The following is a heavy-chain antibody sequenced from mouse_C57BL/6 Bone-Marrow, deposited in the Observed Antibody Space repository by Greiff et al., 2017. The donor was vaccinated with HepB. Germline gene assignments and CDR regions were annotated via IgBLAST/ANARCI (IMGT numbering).Heavy chain of an antibody. V-gene: IGHV5-6-3*01. CDR2: INSNDGTT. CDR3: ARRDLFVY. J-gene: IGHJ3*01. CDR1: GFTFSLYG. Sequence: QLVESGGGLVQPGGSLKLSCAASGFTFSLYGMSWVRQTPDKRLELVASINSNDGTTYYADTIKGRFTITRDNAKNTLYLQMSSLKSEDTAMYYCARRDLFVYWGQGTLVTVSA. D-gene: IGHD3-3*01.